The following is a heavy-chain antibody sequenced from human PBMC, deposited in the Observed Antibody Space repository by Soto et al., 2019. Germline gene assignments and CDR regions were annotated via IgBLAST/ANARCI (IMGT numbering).Heavy chain of an antibody. Sequence: DVQLLESGGGVVQSGGSLRLSCSASGFAFSDYSMHWVRQAPGKGPEWVSAISGGGGNTYYAGSVNGRFTISRDNSRNTLYLPMHSLRDDDTALYYCAKETYCSGWTLDSWGQGTRATVSS. CDR3: AKETYCSGWTLDS. D-gene: IGHD6-19*01. J-gene: IGHJ4*02. V-gene: IGHV3-23*01. CDR2: ISGGGGNT. CDR1: GFAFSDYS.